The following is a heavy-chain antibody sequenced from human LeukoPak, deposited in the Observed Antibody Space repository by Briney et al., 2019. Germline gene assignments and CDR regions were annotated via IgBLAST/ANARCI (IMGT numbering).Heavy chain of an antibody. Sequence: SETLSLTCAVYGGSFSDYYWSWIRQPPGKGLEWIGYIYYSGSTYYNPSLKSRVTISVDTSKNQFSLKLSSVTAADTAVYYCARGSYDTPSFDYWGQGTLVTVSS. D-gene: IGHD1-26*01. V-gene: IGHV4-30-4*08. J-gene: IGHJ4*02. CDR1: GGSFSDYY. CDR3: ARGSYDTPSFDY. CDR2: IYYSGST.